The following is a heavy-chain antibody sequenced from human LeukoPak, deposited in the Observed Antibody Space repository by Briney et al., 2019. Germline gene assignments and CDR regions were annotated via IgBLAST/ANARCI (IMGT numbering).Heavy chain of an antibody. J-gene: IGHJ4*02. D-gene: IGHD3-16*01. V-gene: IGHV3-48*03. Sequence: GGSLRLSCAASGFTFSSYEMNWVRQAPGKGLEWVSYISSSGSTIYYADSVKGRFTISRDNSKNTLYLQMNSLRAEDTAVYYCARDVAAPGGVYFDYWGQGTWSPSPQ. CDR3: ARDVAAPGGVYFDY. CDR2: ISSSGSTI. CDR1: GFTFSSYE.